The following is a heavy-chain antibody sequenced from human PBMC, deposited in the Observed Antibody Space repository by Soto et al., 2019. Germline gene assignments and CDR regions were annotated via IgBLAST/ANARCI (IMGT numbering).Heavy chain of an antibody. CDR3: ERRMQPRTGSFDY. Sequence: HGESLKISCKGSGYIFSNYWIGWVRQMPGKGLEWMGIIYPGDSDTKYSPSFQGQVTISADKSISTAYLQWSGLKASDTAMYYCERRMQPRTGSFDYWAQGTLVTVSS. CDR1: GYIFSNYW. CDR2: IYPGDSDT. J-gene: IGHJ4*02. V-gene: IGHV5-51*01. D-gene: IGHD1-1*01.